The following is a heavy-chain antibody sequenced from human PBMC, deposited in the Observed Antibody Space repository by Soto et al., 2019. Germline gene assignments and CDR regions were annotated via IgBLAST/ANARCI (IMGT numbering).Heavy chain of an antibody. Sequence: SESLSLPCTVSRSSISNDRWSWDRQPGGKGLEWIGSIFASGRTNYSPFLQSRVTLSVDTSKNQFSLTMTSLAAADTAVYYCTRGTFETTAPFYWGQGIPVTVSS. CDR3: TRGTFETTAPFY. J-gene: IGHJ4*02. CDR1: RSSISNDR. D-gene: IGHD4-17*01. CDR2: IFASGRT. V-gene: IGHV4-4*07.